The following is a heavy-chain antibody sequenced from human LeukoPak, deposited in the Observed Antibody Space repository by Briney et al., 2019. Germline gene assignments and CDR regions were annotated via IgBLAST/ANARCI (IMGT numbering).Heavy chain of an antibody. CDR2: INKDGSAT. Sequence: GGSLRLSCEASGFTFDAYAMHWVRQAPGKGLEWVSLINKDGSATYYADSVKGRFTISRDNSKNSLYLQMNSLRSEDTALYYCARGGYYYDSSGYYNFDYWGQGTLVTVSS. J-gene: IGHJ4*02. CDR1: GFTFDAYA. V-gene: IGHV3-43*02. CDR3: ARGGYYYDSSGYYNFDY. D-gene: IGHD3-22*01.